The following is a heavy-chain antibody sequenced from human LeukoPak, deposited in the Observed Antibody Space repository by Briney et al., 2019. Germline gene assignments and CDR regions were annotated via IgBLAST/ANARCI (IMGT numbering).Heavy chain of an antibody. V-gene: IGHV3-53*01. CDR1: GFTFSSYV. Sequence: GGSLRLSCAASGFTFSSYVMSWVRQAPGKGLEWVSLIYSGGSTYYADSVKGRFTISRDNSKNTLYLQMNSLRAEDTAVYYCARVVISSGWYKSPTHYFDYWGQGTLVTVSS. CDR2: IYSGGST. D-gene: IGHD6-19*01. CDR3: ARVVISSGWYKSPTHYFDY. J-gene: IGHJ4*02.